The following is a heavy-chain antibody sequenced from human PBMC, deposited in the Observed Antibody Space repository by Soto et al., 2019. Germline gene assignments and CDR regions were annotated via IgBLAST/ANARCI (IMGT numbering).Heavy chain of an antibody. CDR1: GFTFSSYG. CDR2: IWYDGSNK. V-gene: IGHV3-33*01. J-gene: IGHJ6*03. Sequence: GGSLRLSCAASGFTFSSYGMHWVRQAPGKGLEWVAVIWYDGSNKYYADSVKGRFTISRDNSKNTLYLQMNSLRAEDTAVYYCARDAVRFLEWLSNYYYYMDVWGKGTTVTVSS. CDR3: ARDAVRFLEWLSNYYYYMDV. D-gene: IGHD3-3*01.